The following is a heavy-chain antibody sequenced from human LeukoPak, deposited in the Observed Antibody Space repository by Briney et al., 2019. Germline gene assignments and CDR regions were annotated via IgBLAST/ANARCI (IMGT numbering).Heavy chain of an antibody. J-gene: IGHJ1*01. CDR1: GGSISSSSYY. CDR3: ARHRYGGYSYGFFKH. D-gene: IGHD5-18*01. V-gene: IGHV4-39*01. Sequence: SETLSLTCTVSGGSISSSSYYWSWIRQPPGKGLEWIGEINHSGSTNYNPSLKSRVTISVDTSKNQFSLKLSSVTAADTAVYYCARHRYGGYSYGFFKHWGQGTLVTVSS. CDR2: INHSGST.